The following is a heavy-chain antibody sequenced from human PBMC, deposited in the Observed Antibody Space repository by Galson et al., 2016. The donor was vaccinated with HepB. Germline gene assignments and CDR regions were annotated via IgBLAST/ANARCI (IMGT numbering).Heavy chain of an antibody. J-gene: IGHJ5*02. V-gene: IGHV3-30*18. D-gene: IGHD3-16*01. CDR1: GFSFSSYG. CDR2: VSYYGSDQ. CDR3: AKGGVMFPAHDPAWFDA. Sequence: SLRLSCAAAGFSFSSYGMHWVRQAPGKGVEGLAFVSYYGSDQFYADSVKGRFTVSRDNSMNTLYLQMDRLRVEDTAVYYSAKGGVMFPAHDPAWFDARGQGTLVTVSS.